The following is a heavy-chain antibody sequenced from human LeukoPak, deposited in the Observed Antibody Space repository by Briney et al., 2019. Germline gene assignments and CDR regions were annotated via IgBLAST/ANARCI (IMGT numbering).Heavy chain of an antibody. CDR2: IKEDGSEK. J-gene: IGHJ6*03. CDR1: GFMFSTYW. CDR3: ARDALWFGESLRGYYYMDV. D-gene: IGHD3-10*01. Sequence: PGGSLRLSCGASGFMFSTYWMSWVRQAPGKGLEWVANIKEDGSEKYYVDFVKGRFTISRDNFRKSPYLYMDSLRAEDTAVYYCARDALWFGESLRGYYYMDVWGKGTTVTVSS. V-gene: IGHV3-7*01.